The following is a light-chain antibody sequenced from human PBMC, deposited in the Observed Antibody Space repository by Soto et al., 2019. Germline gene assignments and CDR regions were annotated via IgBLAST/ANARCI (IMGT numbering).Light chain of an antibody. J-gene: IGKJ1*01. Sequence: DIQMTQSPSPLSASVGDRVTTTCRASQSISSWLAWYQQKPGKAPKLLIYDASSLESGVPSRFSGSGSGTDFTLTISSLQPEDFATYYCQQSYSTPPTFGQGTKVDIK. CDR2: DAS. CDR1: QSISSW. CDR3: QQSYSTPPT. V-gene: IGKV1-39*01.